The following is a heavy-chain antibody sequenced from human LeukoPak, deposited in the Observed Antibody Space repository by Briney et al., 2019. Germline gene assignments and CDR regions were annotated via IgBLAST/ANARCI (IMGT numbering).Heavy chain of an antibody. D-gene: IGHD2-2*02. J-gene: IGHJ4*02. CDR3: ARGVPTAIWGYYFDY. CDR2: MNPNSGNT. CDR1: GYTFTSSD. V-gene: IGHV1-8*01. Sequence: GASVKVSCKASGYTFTSSDFNWVRPATGQGLEWMGWMNPNSGNTGYAQKFQGRVTMTRNTSISTAYMELSSLRSEDTAVYYCARGVPTAIWGYYFDYWGQGTLVTVSS.